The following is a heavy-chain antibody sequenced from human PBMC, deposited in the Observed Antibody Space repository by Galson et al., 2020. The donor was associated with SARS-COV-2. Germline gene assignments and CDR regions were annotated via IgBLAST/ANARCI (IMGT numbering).Heavy chain of an antibody. J-gene: IGHJ3*02. CDR2: IYPGDSDT. V-gene: IGHV5-51*01. D-gene: IGHD3-22*01. CDR1: GYRFTKYW. CDR3: ARLFYEYKSSGYRSGYGAFDI. Sequence: GESPKISCQVSGYRFTKYWIGWVRQLPGHGLEWMGIIYPGDSDTRYSPSFQGQVTIPVDKSISTAYLQWSSLKASDNAMYYFARLFYEYKSSGYRSGYGAFDIWGRGKMVTVSS.